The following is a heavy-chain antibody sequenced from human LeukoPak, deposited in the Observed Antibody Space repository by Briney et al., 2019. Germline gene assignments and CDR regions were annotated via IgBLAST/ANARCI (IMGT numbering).Heavy chain of an antibody. V-gene: IGHV4-59*01. CDR3: ARHRLTYYFAPDI. CDR2: IYYSGSA. CDR1: GGSINSYY. Sequence: SETLSLTCTVSGGSINSYYWSWIRQPPGKGLEWIGYIYYSGSANYNPSLKSRVTISVDTSKNQFSLKLSSVSAADTAVYYCARHRLTYYFAPDIWGQGTMVTVSS. J-gene: IGHJ3*02. D-gene: IGHD3-10*01.